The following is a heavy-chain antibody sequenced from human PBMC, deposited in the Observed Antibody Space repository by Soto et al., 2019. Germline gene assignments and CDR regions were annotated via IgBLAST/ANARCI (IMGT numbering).Heavy chain of an antibody. CDR2: IGAGGDT. D-gene: IGHD3-9*01. CDR1: GFTFWTYT. CDR3: AKDRHPDGIWTLDI. Sequence: GGSLRLSCAASGFTFWTYTMNWVRQAPGKGLEWVSGIGAGGDTHYADSVKGRFTISRDNSKSMLLLQMNSLRAEDTAIYYCAKDRHPDGIWTLDIWGQGTLVTVSS. V-gene: IGHV3-23*01. J-gene: IGHJ4*02.